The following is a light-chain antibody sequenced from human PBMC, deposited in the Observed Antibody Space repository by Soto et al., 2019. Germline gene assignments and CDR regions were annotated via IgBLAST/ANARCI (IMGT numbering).Light chain of an antibody. CDR2: EGT. CDR1: HSDVGSYNL. J-gene: IGLJ2*01. Sequence: QSALTQPASVSGSPGQSITISCTGTHSDVGSYNLVSWYQQHPGKAPKLMIYEGTKRPSGVSDRFSFSKSGNTASLTISGLEAEDEADYYCCSYAGSFSVVFGGGTKLTVL. V-gene: IGLV2-23*01. CDR3: CSYAGSFSVV.